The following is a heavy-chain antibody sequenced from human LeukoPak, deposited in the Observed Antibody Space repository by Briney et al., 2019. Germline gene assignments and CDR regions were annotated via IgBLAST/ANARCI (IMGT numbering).Heavy chain of an antibody. CDR1: GYTFTGYY. Sequence: GASGKVSCKASGYTFTGYYMHWVRQAPGQGLEWMGWINPNSGGTNYAQKLQGRVTMTTDTSTSTAYMELRSLRSDDTAVYYCARDSRKVLRYFDWPRRERYNWFDPWGQGTLVTVSS. CDR2: INPNSGGT. CDR3: ARDSRKVLRYFDWPRRERYNWFDP. D-gene: IGHD3-9*01. V-gene: IGHV1-2*02. J-gene: IGHJ5*02.